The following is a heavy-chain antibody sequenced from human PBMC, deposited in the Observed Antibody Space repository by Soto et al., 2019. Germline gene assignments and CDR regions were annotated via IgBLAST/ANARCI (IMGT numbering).Heavy chain of an antibody. J-gene: IGHJ4*02. V-gene: IGHV3-7*01. Sequence: EVQLVESGGGLVQPGGSLRLSCAASGFTFSSYWRSWVRPAPGKGLERVANIKQDGSEQYYVASVKGRFTISRDNAKNSRYLQRNSLSDADTAVYYCARGCSGGSCYSYYYFDYWGQGTLVTVSS. CDR1: GFTFSSYW. CDR2: IKQDGSEQ. D-gene: IGHD2-15*01. CDR3: ARGCSGGSCYSYYYFDY.